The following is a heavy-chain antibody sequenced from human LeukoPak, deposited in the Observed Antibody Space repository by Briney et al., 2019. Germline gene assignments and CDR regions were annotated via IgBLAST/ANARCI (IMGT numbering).Heavy chain of an antibody. D-gene: IGHD4-11*01. CDR1: GFTFSGSA. J-gene: IGHJ6*02. V-gene: IGHV3-73*01. CDR3: TTMTTVERYYNYGMDV. Sequence: GGSLRLSCAASGFTFSGSAMHWVRQASGKGLEWVGRIRSKANSYATAYAASVKGRFTISRDDSKNTAYLQMNSLKTEDTAVYYCTTMTTVERYYNYGMDVWGQGTTVTVSS. CDR2: IRSKANSYAT.